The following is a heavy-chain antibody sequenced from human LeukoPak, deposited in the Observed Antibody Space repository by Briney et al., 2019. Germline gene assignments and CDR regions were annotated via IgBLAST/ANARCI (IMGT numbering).Heavy chain of an antibody. Sequence: SETLSLTCAVSGYSISSGYYWGWIRRPPGKGREGIGSIYQSGSTFYDPSLKSRVTISGDTAKNKFSLKLTSVTAADTAVYYCVRQDYLDSSGYHYYFDYWGQGTLVTVSS. V-gene: IGHV4-38-2*01. J-gene: IGHJ4*02. CDR2: IYQSGST. D-gene: IGHD3-22*01. CDR1: GYSISSGYY. CDR3: VRQDYLDSSGYHYYFDY.